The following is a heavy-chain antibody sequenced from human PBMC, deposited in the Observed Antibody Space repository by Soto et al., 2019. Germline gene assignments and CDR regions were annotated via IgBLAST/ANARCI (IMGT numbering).Heavy chain of an antibody. CDR1: GFSLSGYW. Sequence: GGSLRLSCAASGFSLSGYWMHWVRQAPGKGLVWVSRIDTYGSATKYADSVEGRFSISKDNAENTLYLQMNNLRADDKAVYYCVRVLKSIGWDNDVFDIWGQGTMVTVSS. J-gene: IGHJ3*02. V-gene: IGHV3-74*01. D-gene: IGHD6-19*01. CDR2: IDTYGSAT. CDR3: VRVLKSIGWDNDVFDI.